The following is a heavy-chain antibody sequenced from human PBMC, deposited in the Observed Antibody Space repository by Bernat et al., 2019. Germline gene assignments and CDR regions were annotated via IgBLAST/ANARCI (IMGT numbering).Heavy chain of an antibody. CDR2: SRNRAKGYTT. Sequence: EVHLVESGGGLVQPGGSLRLSCATSGFTFSDHYMDWVRHVPGRGLEWVGRSRNRAKGYTTEYAASVKGRFTTSRDDSKTTVNLQMNWLKTGDTAVYYCVSLGVEPTYNDFWGQGTLVTVSS. D-gene: IGHD1-1*01. CDR1: GFTFSDHY. V-gene: IGHV3-72*01. CDR3: VSLGVEPTYNDF. J-gene: IGHJ4*02.